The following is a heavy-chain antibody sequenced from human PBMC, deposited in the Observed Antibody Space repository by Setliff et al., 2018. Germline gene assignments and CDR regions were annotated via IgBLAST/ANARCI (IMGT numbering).Heavy chain of an antibody. D-gene: IGHD2-21*02. J-gene: IGHJ6*03. Sequence: RASVKVSCKASGGAFSNYGITWVRQAPGQGLEWMGGIIPIFGTTTYPQKFQGRVTITTDESTSTGYMELSSLSSEDTAVYYCARESVVVVTTTNYYYYMDVWGEGTTVTVSS. V-gene: IGHV1-69*05. CDR2: IIPIFGTT. CDR3: ARESVVVVTTTNYYYYMDV. CDR1: GGAFSNYG.